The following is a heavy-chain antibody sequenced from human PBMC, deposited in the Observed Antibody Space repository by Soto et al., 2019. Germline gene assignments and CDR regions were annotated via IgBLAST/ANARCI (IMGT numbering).Heavy chain of an antibody. Sequence: PGESLKVSCKGSGYSFTSYWISWVRQMPGKGLEWMGRIDPSDSYTNYSPSFQGHVTISADKSISTAYLQWSSLKASDTDMYYCATTDSRPDSPLHWDPGTMLAV. CDR3: ATTDSRPDSPLH. CDR2: IDPSDSYT. D-gene: IGHD3-22*01. CDR1: GYSFTSYW. J-gene: IGHJ3*01. V-gene: IGHV5-10-1*01.